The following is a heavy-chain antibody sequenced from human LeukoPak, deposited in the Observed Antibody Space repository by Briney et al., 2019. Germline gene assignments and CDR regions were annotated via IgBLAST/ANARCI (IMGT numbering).Heavy chain of an antibody. J-gene: IGHJ4*02. V-gene: IGHV3-23*01. CDR1: GFTFSNYA. CDR2: ISASGRNR. D-gene: IGHD5-12*01. Sequence: GGSLRLSCAASGFTFSNYAMTWVRQAPGKGLELVSVISASGRNRDYADSVKGRFTISRDNSKNTVYLEMNSLRAEDTAVYYCARAYSRESGYDFVFENWGQGTLVSVSS. CDR3: ARAYSRESGYDFVFEN.